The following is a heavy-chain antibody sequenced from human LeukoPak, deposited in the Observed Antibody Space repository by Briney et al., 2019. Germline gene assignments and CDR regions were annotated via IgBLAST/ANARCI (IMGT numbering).Heavy chain of an antibody. J-gene: IGHJ4*02. CDR1: GFIFSSYA. V-gene: IGHV3-23*01. CDR2: ISGSGGST. Sequence: GGSLRLSCAASGFIFSSYAMSWVRQAPGKGLEWVSAISGSGGSTYYADSVKGRFTISRDNSKNTLYLQMNSLRAEDTAVYYCAKSYGSGSYYKPYYFDYWGQGTLVTVSS. CDR3: AKSYGSGSYYKPYYFDY. D-gene: IGHD3-10*01.